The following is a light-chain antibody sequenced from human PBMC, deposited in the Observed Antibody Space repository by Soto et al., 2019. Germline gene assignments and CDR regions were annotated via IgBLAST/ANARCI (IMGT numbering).Light chain of an antibody. CDR2: KAS. V-gene: IGKV1-5*03. J-gene: IGKJ1*01. CDR1: QSIGSW. CDR3: QHYNSYSEA. Sequence: DIQRTQCPSTLSDSLGDRVTTTCRASQSIGSWLAWYQQKPGKAPNLLIYKASSLESGVPSRFSGSGSGTDFTLTISSLQPDDFATYYCQHYNSYSEAFGQGTKVDIK.